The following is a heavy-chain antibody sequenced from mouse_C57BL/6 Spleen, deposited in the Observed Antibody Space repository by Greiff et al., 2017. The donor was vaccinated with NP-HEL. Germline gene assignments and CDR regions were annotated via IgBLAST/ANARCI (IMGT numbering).Heavy chain of an antibody. Sequence: QVQLKESGPGLVQPSQSLSITCTVSGFSLTSYGVHWVRQSPGKGLEWLGVIWTGGSTYYNAAFISRLSISKDNSKSQVFFKMNSLQADDTARYYCARSTMVTTGFADWGQGTLVTVSA. D-gene: IGHD2-2*01. CDR1: GFSLTSYG. J-gene: IGHJ3*01. CDR2: IWTGGST. CDR3: ARSTMVTTGFAD. V-gene: IGHV2-2*01.